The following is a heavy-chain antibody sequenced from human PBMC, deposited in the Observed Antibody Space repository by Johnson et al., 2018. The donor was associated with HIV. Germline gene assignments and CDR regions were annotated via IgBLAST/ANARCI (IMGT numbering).Heavy chain of an antibody. V-gene: IGHV3-15*01. J-gene: IGHJ3*02. CDR1: GFTFSDAW. CDR3: AKQNRGAFDI. Sequence: VQLVESGGGLVQPGGSLRLSCAASGFTFSDAWMNWVRQAPGKELEWVGRVKSKTDGGTTDYAAPVKGRFTISRDGSKNTLYFQMNGLRAEDTAVYYCAKQNRGAFDIWGQGTMVTVSS. CDR2: VKSKTDGGTT. D-gene: IGHD1/OR15-1a*01.